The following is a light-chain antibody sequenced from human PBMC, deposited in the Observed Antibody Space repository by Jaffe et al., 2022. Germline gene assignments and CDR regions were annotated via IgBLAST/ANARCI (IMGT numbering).Light chain of an antibody. V-gene: IGLV2-23*01. CDR2: EGT. CDR1: SSDIGNYNL. CDR3: LSYEGGMSWV. Sequence: QSALTQTASVSGSLGQSITISCTGTSSDIGNYNLVSWYQQHPAKAPTLVIYEGTKRPSGVSSRFSGSKSGNTASLTISGLRTEDEADYYCLSYEGGMSWVFGGGTKVTVL. J-gene: IGLJ3*02.